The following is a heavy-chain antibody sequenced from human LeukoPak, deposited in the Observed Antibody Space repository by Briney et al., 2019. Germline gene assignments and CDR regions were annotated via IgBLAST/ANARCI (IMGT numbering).Heavy chain of an antibody. CDR2: IIPIFGTA. CDR1: GGTFSSYA. CDR3: ARQQDSSGYSDQFDY. V-gene: IGHV1-69*05. Sequence: SVKVSCKASGGTFSSYAISWVRQAPGQGLEWMGGIIPIFGTANYAQKSQGRVTITTDESTSTAYMELSSLRSEDTAVYYCARQQDSSGYSDQFDYWGQGTLVTVSS. J-gene: IGHJ4*02. D-gene: IGHD3-22*01.